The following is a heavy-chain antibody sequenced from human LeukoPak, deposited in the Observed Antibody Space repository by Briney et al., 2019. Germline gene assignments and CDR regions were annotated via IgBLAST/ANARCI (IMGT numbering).Heavy chain of an antibody. CDR2: IYNSGST. Sequence: GSLRLSCAASGFTFSSYWMSWVRQAPGKGLEWIGYIYNSGSTVYNPSLKSRATMSIDTSKNQFSLRLTSVIAADTAVYYCARGPGVYSGYDWDYWGQGTLVTVYS. V-gene: IGHV4-59*08. CDR3: ARGPGVYSGYDWDY. D-gene: IGHD5-12*01. J-gene: IGHJ4*01. CDR1: GFTFSSYW.